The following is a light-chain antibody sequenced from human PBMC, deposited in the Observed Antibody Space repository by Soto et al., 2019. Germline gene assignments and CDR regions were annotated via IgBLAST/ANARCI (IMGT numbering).Light chain of an antibody. V-gene: IGKV3-20*01. CDR3: QQSGSSPLVT. CDR2: GAS. Sequence: EIVLTQSPGTLSLSPGERATLSCRASQSVSSSYLAWYQQKPGQAPRLLIYGASSRATGIPDRFSGSGSGTDFTLTISRLEPADFAVYYCQQSGSSPLVTFGQGTRLEIK. J-gene: IGKJ5*01. CDR1: QSVSSSY.